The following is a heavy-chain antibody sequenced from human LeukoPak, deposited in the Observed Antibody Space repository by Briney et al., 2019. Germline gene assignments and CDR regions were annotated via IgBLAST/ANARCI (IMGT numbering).Heavy chain of an antibody. J-gene: IGHJ6*02. CDR2: ISSSSTTK. D-gene: IGHD3-10*01. V-gene: IGHV3-48*04. CDR1: GLTFSAYD. Sequence: GGSLRLSCAASGLTFSAYDMNWVRQAPGKGLKWLSYISSSSTTKYHADSVKGRFTISRDNTKNSLYLQMNSLRAEDTAVYYRAIPPLRGTGSSRPLAEMDVWGQGTTGTVSS. CDR3: AIPPLRGTGSSRPLAEMDV.